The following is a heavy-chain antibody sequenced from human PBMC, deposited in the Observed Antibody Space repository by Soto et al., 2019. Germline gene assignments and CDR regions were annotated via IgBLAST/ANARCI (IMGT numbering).Heavy chain of an antibody. CDR3: ARQEGDIVAPYGMDV. V-gene: IGHV4-59*08. CDR1: GGSISSSY. J-gene: IGHJ6*02. D-gene: IGHD5-12*01. Sequence: QVHLQESGPGLVKPSETLSLTCTVSGGSISSSYWSWIRQPPGMGLEWIGYIYYSGRTNYNPSLKSRVTISIDTSKNHFSLKLSSVTAADTAVYFCARQEGDIVAPYGMDVWGQGTTVTVSS. CDR2: IYYSGRT.